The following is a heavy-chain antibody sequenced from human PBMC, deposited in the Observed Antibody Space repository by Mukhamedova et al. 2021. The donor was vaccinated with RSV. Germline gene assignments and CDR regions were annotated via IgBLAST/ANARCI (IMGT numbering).Heavy chain of an antibody. V-gene: IGHV4-34*01. Sequence: NTNYNPSLKSRVTISVDTSKNQFSLKLSSVTAADTAVYYCARGGLWFGVGGGYYYYGMDVWGQGTTVTVSS. CDR3: ARGGLWFGVGGGYYYYGMDV. D-gene: IGHD3-10*01. J-gene: IGHJ6*02. CDR2: NT.